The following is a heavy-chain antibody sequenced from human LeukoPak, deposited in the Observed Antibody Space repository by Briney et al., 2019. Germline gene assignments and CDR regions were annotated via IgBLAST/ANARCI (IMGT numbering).Heavy chain of an antibody. CDR2: MNPNSGNT. Sequence: ASVKVSCKASGYTFTSYDINWVRQATGQGLEWMGWMNPNSGNTGYAQKFQGRVTMTRNTSISTAYMELSSLRSEDTAVYYCARGRSLRYFDWLYYWGQGTLVTVSS. D-gene: IGHD3-9*01. CDR1: GYTFTSYD. CDR3: ARGRSLRYFDWLYY. V-gene: IGHV1-8*01. J-gene: IGHJ4*02.